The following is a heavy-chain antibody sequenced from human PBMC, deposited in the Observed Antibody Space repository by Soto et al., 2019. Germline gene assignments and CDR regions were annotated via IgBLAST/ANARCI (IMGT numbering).Heavy chain of an antibody. Sequence: GGSLRLSCAASGFTFSSYSMNWVRQAPGKGLEWVSSISSSSSYIYYADSVKGRFTISRDSAKNSLYLQMNSLRAEDTAVYYCARDRIAARRFDYWGQGTLVNVSS. V-gene: IGHV3-21*01. CDR1: GFTFSSYS. J-gene: IGHJ4*02. D-gene: IGHD6-6*01. CDR2: ISSSSSYI. CDR3: ARDRIAARRFDY.